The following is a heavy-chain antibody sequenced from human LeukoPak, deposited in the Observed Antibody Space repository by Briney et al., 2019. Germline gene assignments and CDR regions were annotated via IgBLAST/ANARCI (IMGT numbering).Heavy chain of an antibody. CDR3: ARGALPRGYCSGGSCYHYYMDV. D-gene: IGHD2-15*01. Sequence: ASVKVSCKASGYTFTGYYMHWVRQAPGQGLEWMGCINPNSGGTNYAQKFQGRVTMTRDTSISTAYMELSRLRSDDTAVYYCARGALPRGYCSGGSCYHYYMDVWGKGTTVTVSS. V-gene: IGHV1-2*02. J-gene: IGHJ6*03. CDR2: INPNSGGT. CDR1: GYTFTGYY.